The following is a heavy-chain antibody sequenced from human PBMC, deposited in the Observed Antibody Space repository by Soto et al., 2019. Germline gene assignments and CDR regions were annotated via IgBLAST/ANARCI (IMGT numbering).Heavy chain of an antibody. J-gene: IGHJ5*02. CDR1: GFTFSSYS. V-gene: IGHV3-21*01. CDR3: ARDLLVVVASGFDP. CDR2: ISSSSSYI. D-gene: IGHD2-15*01. Sequence: GGSLRLSCAASGFTFSSYSMNWVRQAPGKGLEWVSSISSSSSYIYYADSVKGRFTISRDNAKNSLYLQMNSLRAEDTAVYYCARDLLVVVASGFDPWGQGTLVTVSS.